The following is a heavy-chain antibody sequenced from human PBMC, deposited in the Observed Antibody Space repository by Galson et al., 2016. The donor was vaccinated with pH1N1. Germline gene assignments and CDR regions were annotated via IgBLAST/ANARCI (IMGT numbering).Heavy chain of an antibody. J-gene: IGHJ6*03. V-gene: IGHV3-48*04. CDR2: ISRSVTNI. Sequence: SLRLSCAASGFSLSSYSMNWVRQAPGKGLEWVSYISRSVTNIYYAGSVKGRFTISRDTAKNSLYLQMDSLRLDDTAVYFCARDLGYYYGFYYYYYIDGWGKGTTVTVSS. CDR3: ARDLGYYYGFYYYYYIDG. D-gene: IGHD5-18*01. CDR1: GFSLSSYS.